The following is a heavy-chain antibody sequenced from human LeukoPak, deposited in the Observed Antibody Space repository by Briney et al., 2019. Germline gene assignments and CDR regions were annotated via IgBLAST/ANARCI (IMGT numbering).Heavy chain of an antibody. CDR2: ITGNGGRT. J-gene: IGHJ4*02. Sequence: GGSLRLSCAASGFTVTNNDMSWVRQAPGRGLEWVSSITGNGGRTYYADSVKGRFTISRDNSKNTLYLQMNSLRAEDTAVYYCAKDQAPGELLYGLIDYWGQGALVSVSS. CDR1: GFTVTNND. D-gene: IGHD3-10*01. V-gene: IGHV3-23*01. CDR3: AKDQAPGELLYGLIDY.